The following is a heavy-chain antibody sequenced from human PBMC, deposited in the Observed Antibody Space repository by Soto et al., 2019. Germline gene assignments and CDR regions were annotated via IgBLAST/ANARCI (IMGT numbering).Heavy chain of an antibody. D-gene: IGHD5-12*01. CDR3: ARGPWGRDGYKRFNKTVDY. Sequence: SETLSLTCAVYGGSFSGYYWSWIRQPPGKGLEWIGEINHSGSTNYNPSLKSRVTISVDTSKNQFSLKLSSVTAADTAVYYCARGPWGRDGYKRFNKTVDYWGQGTLVTVSS. CDR1: GGSFSGYY. J-gene: IGHJ4*02. CDR2: INHSGST. V-gene: IGHV4-34*01.